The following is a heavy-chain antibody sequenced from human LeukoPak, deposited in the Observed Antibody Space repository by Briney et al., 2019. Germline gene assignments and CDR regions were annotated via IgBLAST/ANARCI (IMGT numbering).Heavy chain of an antibody. V-gene: IGHV4-34*01. CDR2: INHSGST. CDR1: GGSFSGYY. Sequence: SETLSLTCAVYGGSFSGYYWSWIRQPPGKGLEWIGEINHSGSTNYNPSLKSRVTISVDTSKNQFSLKLSSVTAADTAVYYCAREVYSSSVAFWFDPWGQGTLVTVSS. D-gene: IGHD6-13*01. CDR3: AREVYSSSVAFWFDP. J-gene: IGHJ5*02.